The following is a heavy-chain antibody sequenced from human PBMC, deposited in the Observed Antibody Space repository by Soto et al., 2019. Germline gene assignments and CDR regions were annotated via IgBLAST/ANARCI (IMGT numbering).Heavy chain of an antibody. CDR2: IYYSGST. J-gene: IGHJ4*02. Sequence: SSETLSLTWTVSGGSISSYYWSWIRQPPGKGLEWIGYIYYSGSTNYNPSLKSRVTISVDTSKNQFSLKLSSVTAADTAVYYCARRYGDCFAYWGQGTLVTVSS. CDR1: GGSISSYY. D-gene: IGHD4-17*01. CDR3: ARRYGDCFAY. V-gene: IGHV4-59*08.